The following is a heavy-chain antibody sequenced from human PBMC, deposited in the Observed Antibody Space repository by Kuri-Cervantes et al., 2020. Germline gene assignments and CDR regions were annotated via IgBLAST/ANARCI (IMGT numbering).Heavy chain of an antibody. D-gene: IGHD2-15*01. CDR1: GFTFRNYG. J-gene: IGHJ5*02. V-gene: IGHV3-33*05. CDR3: ARQDGVVVALLLNWFDP. CDR2: ISYDGSNH. Sequence: GGSLRLSCAASGFTFRNYGIHWVRQAPGKGLEWVAIISYDGSNHHYADSVKGRFTISRDNAKNTLYLQMNSLRAEDTAVYYCARQDGVVVALLLNWFDPWGQGTLVTVSS.